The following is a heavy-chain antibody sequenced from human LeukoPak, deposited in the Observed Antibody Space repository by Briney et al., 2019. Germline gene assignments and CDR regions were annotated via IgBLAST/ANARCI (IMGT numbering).Heavy chain of an antibody. D-gene: IGHD1-26*01. CDR3: ARPLQGIVGATGFDY. CDR2: IYPSDSDT. Sequence: PGESLKISCQGSEYSFATYWIAWLRQLPGKGLEWMGIIYPSDSDTRYSPSFQGQVTISADKSIKTAYLQWSSLKASDTAMYYCARPLQGIVGATGFDYWGQGTLVTVSS. CDR1: EYSFATYW. J-gene: IGHJ4*02. V-gene: IGHV5-51*01.